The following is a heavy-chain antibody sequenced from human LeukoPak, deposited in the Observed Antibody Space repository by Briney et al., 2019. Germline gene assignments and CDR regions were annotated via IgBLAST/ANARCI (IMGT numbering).Heavy chain of an antibody. CDR1: GGSISSYY. CDR3: AREPIAAAGYHDAFDI. D-gene: IGHD6-13*01. Sequence: SETLSLTCTVSGGSISSYYWSWIQQPPGKGLEWIGSIYHSGSTYYNPSLKSRVTISVDTSKNQFSLKLSSVTAADTAVYYCAREPIAAAGYHDAFDIWGQGTMVTVSS. CDR2: IYHSGST. V-gene: IGHV4-59*12. J-gene: IGHJ3*02.